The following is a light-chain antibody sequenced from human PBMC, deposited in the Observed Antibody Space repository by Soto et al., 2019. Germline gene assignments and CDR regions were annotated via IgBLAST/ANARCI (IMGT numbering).Light chain of an antibody. Sequence: DIQMPQSPSSLSASVGDRVTITCRASQSISSYLNWYQQKPGKAPKLLIYAAFSLQSGVPSRFSGSGSATDFTLTISSLQPEDFATYFCQQSYNTPITFGQGTRLEIK. CDR3: QQSYNTPIT. CDR2: AAF. V-gene: IGKV1-39*01. J-gene: IGKJ5*01. CDR1: QSISSY.